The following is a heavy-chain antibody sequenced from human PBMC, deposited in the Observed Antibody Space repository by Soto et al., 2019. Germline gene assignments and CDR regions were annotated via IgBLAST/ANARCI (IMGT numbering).Heavy chain of an antibody. D-gene: IGHD1-26*01. CDR2: MNPNSGNT. V-gene: IGHV1-8*01. CDR3: AREREGSGFDP. Sequence: ASVKVSCKASGYTFTSYDINWVRQATGQGLEWMGWMNPNSGNTAYAQKFQGRVTMTRNTSISTAFMELSSLRSEDTAVYYCAREREGSGFDPWGQGTLVTVSS. J-gene: IGHJ5*02. CDR1: GYTFTSYD.